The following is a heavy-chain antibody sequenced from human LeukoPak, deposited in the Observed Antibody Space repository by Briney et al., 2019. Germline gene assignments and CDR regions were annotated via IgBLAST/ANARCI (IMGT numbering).Heavy chain of an antibody. CDR3: ARGRYNWNEIYWYFDL. CDR1: GGSISSGGYY. CDR2: IYYSGST. J-gene: IGHJ2*01. V-gene: IGHV4-31*03. Sequence: TASQTLSLTCTVSGGSISSGGYYWSWIRQHPGKGLEWIGYIYYSGSTYYNPSLKSRVTISVDTSKNQFSLKLSSVTAADTAVYYCARGRYNWNEIYWYFDLWGRGTLVTVSS. D-gene: IGHD1-20*01.